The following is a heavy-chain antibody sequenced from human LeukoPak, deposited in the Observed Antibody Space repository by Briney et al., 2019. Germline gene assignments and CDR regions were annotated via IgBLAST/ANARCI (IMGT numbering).Heavy chain of an antibody. Sequence: SETLSLTCTVSGGSISSYYWSWIRQPPGKGLEWIGYIYYSGSTNYNPSLKSRVTISVDTSKNQFSLKLSSVTAADTAVYYCARLSGRDYYFDYWGQGTLVTVSS. J-gene: IGHJ4*02. CDR3: ARLSGRDYYFDY. CDR2: IYYSGST. V-gene: IGHV4-59*08. CDR1: GGSISSYY. D-gene: IGHD3-10*01.